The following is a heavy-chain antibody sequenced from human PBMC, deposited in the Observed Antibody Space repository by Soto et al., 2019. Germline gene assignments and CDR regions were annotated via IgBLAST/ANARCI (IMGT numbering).Heavy chain of an antibody. J-gene: IGHJ4*02. CDR2: ISGSGGST. D-gene: IGHD1-7*01. CDR3: AKGSLPGVDNWNYKTFGGNGDY. V-gene: IGHV3-23*01. CDR1: GFTFSSYA. Sequence: GGSLRLSCAASGFTFSSYAMSWVRQAPGKGLEWVSAISGSGGSTYYADSVKGRFTISRDNSKNTLYLQMNSLRAEDTAVYYCAKGSLPGVDNWNYKTFGGNGDYWGQGTLVTVSS.